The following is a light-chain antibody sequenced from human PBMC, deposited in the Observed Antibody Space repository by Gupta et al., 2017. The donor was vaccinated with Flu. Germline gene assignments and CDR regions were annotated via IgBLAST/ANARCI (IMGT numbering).Light chain of an antibody. CDR3: GTWDNSLSAVV. J-gene: IGLJ2*01. Sequence: QSVLPQPTSVSAAPGQKVTFSCSGSSSNIGINYVSWYQQLPGTAPKLLIYDNDKRPSGIPDRFSGSKSGTSATLGITGLQTGDEANYYCGTWDNSLSAVVFGGGTKLAVL. CDR1: SSNIGINY. CDR2: DND. V-gene: IGLV1-51*01.